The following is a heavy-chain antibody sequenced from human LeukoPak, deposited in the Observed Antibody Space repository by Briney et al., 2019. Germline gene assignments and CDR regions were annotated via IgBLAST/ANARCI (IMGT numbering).Heavy chain of an antibody. CDR1: GYTFTSYY. CDR3: ARGMGRQWYFDL. Sequence: ASVKVSCKASGYTFTSYYMHWVRQAPGQGLEWMGIINPSGGSTSYAQKFQGRVTITRDTSASTAYMELSSLRSEDTAVYYCARGMGRQWYFDLWGRGTLVTVSS. J-gene: IGHJ2*01. V-gene: IGHV1-46*01. D-gene: IGHD1-26*01. CDR2: INPSGGST.